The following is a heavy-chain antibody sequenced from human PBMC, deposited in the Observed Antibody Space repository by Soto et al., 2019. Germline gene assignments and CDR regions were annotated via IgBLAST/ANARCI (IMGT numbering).Heavy chain of an antibody. V-gene: IGHV4-30-2*01. CDR3: ARGMTTVTTLDY. J-gene: IGHJ4*02. D-gene: IGHD4-4*01. CDR2: IYHSGST. CDR1: GGSISSGGYS. Sequence: ASETLSLTCAVSGGSISSGGYSCSWIRQPPGKGLEWIGYIYHSGSTYYNPSLKSRVTISVDRSKNQFSLKLSSVTAADTAVYYCARGMTTVTTLDYWGQGTLVTVSS.